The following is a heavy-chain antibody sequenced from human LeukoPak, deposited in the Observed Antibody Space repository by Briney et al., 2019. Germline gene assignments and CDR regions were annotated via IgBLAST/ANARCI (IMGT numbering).Heavy chain of an antibody. Sequence: GASVKVSCRASGYNFATYGTSWVRQAPGQGLEWMGWISAYNDHTSAAQKFQGRLTLTTDTSTSTGYMELRSLESDDTAVYYCARDPRFKYGNFDNWGQGTLVTVSS. CDR3: ARDPRFKYGNFDN. CDR2: ISAYNDHT. D-gene: IGHD3-3*01. V-gene: IGHV1-18*01. CDR1: GYNFATYG. J-gene: IGHJ4*02.